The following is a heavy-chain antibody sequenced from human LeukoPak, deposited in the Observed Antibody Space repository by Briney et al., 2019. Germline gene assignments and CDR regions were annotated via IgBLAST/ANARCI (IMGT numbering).Heavy chain of an antibody. D-gene: IGHD2-2*02. CDR3: AKGQCSSTSCYTVDY. J-gene: IGHJ4*02. CDR1: RFTFSSCA. V-gene: IGHV3-23*01. CDR2: ISGDAVNT. Sequence: GGSLRLSCAASRFTFSSCAMSWVRQAPGKRLEWVSAISGDAVNTYYADSVKGRFTISRDNSKNTLYLQMNSLRAEDTAVYYCAKGQCSSTSCYTVDYWGQGTLVTVSS.